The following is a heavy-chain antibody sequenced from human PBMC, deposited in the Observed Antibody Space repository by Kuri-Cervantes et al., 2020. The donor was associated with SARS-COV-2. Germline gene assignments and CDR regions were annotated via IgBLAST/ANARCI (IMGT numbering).Heavy chain of an antibody. V-gene: IGHV3-30*18. Sequence: GESLKISCAASGFNFSRTDVHWVRQAPGKGLEWVAVISHDGKNKKCIASGKGRFTISRDNSQNTPYLHMKSLRSEDTAMYYCAKDRVGVQDFWGQGTLVTVSS. CDR2: ISHDGKNK. J-gene: IGHJ4*02. CDR3: AKDRVGVQDF. CDR1: GFNFSRTD. D-gene: IGHD2-21*01.